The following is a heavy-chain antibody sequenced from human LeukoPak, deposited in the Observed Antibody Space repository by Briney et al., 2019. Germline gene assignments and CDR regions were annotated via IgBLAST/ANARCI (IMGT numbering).Heavy chain of an antibody. CDR3: ARASLSNAFDI. CDR2: ISGGGAST. CDR1: GFTFSSYP. D-gene: IGHD2/OR15-2a*01. Sequence: GGSLRLSCAASGFTFSSYPMSWVRQAPGKGLQWVSAISGGGASTYYADSVKGRFTISRDNSKSTLYLQMNSLRAGDTAVYYCARASLSNAFDIWGQGTMVTVSS. V-gene: IGHV3-23*01. J-gene: IGHJ3*02.